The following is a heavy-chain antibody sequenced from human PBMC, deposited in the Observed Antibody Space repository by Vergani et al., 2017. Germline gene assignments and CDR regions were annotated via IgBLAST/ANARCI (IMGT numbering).Heavy chain of an antibody. V-gene: IGHV3-53*04. J-gene: IGHJ4*02. CDR3: ARSPARDSSGWYDY. D-gene: IGHD6-19*01. CDR1: GFTVSSNY. Sequence: EVQLVESGGGLVQPGGSLRLSCAASGFTVSSNYMSWVRQAPGKGLEWVSVIYSGGSTYYADSVKGRFTISRHNSKNTLYLQMNSLRAEDTAVYYCARSPARDSSGWYDYWGQGTLVTVSS. CDR2: IYSGGST.